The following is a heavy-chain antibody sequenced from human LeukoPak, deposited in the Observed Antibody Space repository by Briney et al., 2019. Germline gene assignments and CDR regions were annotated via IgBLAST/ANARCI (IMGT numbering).Heavy chain of an antibody. CDR2: INTNTGNP. D-gene: IGHD3-3*01. CDR3: ATVRYYDFWSGYLGTYYYGMDV. CDR1: GYTFTSYA. J-gene: IGHJ6*02. V-gene: IGHV7-4-1*02. Sequence: ASVKVSCKDSGYTFTSYAMNWVRQAPGQGLEWMGWINTNTGNPTYAQGFTGRFVFSLDTSVSTAYLQISSLKAEDTAVYYCATVRYYDFWSGYLGTYYYGMDVWGQGTTVTVSS.